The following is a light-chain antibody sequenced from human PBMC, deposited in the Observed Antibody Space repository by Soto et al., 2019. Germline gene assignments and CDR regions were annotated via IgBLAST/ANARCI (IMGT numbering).Light chain of an antibody. J-gene: IGKJ1*01. CDR3: HQHNNWWT. V-gene: IGKV3D-20*02. Sequence: EAVLTQSPGTLSLSPGERATLFCRAIQSVSRSYLAWYQQKPGQAPRLLIYAASSRATGIPARLSGSGSGTDFTLTITSLQSEDFGVYYCHQHNNWWTFGQGTKVDIK. CDR1: QSVSRSY. CDR2: AAS.